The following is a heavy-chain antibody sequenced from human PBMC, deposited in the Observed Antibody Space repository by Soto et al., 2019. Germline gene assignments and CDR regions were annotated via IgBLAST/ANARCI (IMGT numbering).Heavy chain of an antibody. J-gene: IGHJ3*02. D-gene: IGHD1-26*01. CDR3: ATGGSIVGAASDAFDI. V-gene: IGHV1-24*01. CDR1: GYTLTELS. CDR2: FDPEDGEI. Sequence: ASVKVSCKVSGYTLTELSMHWVRQAPGKGLEWMGGFDPEDGEIIYAQKFQGRVTMTEDTSTDTAYIELSSLRSEDTAVYYFATGGSIVGAASDAFDIWGQGTMVTVSS.